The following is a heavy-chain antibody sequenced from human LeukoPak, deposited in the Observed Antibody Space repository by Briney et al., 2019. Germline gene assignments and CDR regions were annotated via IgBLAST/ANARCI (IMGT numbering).Heavy chain of an antibody. CDR2: IYYSGST. CDR3: ARQDDILTGENWFDP. D-gene: IGHD3-9*01. Sequence: SETLSLTRTVPGGSISSSSYYRGWIRQPPGKGLEWLGSIYYSGSTYYTPSLKSRVTISVDTSKNQFSLKLSSVTAADTAVYYCARQDDILTGENWFDPWGQGTLVTVSS. CDR1: GGSISSSSYY. V-gene: IGHV4-39*01. J-gene: IGHJ5*02.